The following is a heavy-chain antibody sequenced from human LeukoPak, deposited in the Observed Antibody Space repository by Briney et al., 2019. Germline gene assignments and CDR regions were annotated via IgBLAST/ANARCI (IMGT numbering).Heavy chain of an antibody. J-gene: IGHJ4*02. V-gene: IGHV5-51*01. Sequence: GESLKISCKGSGYSFTSYWIGWVRQMPGKGLEWMGIIYPGDSDTTYSPSFQGQVTISADKSITTAYLQWRSLKASDTAMYYCARRDSSGYYYFDYWGQGTLVTVSA. CDR2: IYPGDSDT. CDR1: GYSFTSYW. D-gene: IGHD6-19*01. CDR3: ARRDSSGYYYFDY.